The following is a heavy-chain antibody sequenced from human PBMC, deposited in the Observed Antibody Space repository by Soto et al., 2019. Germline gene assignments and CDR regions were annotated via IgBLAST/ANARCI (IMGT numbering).Heavy chain of an antibody. V-gene: IGHV4-31*03. CDR2: IYYSGST. J-gene: IGHJ6*02. CDR1: GGSISSGGYY. D-gene: IGHD6-6*01. CDR3: ARDRRSIAADTRYYGMDV. Sequence: SETLSLTCTVSGGSISSGGYYWSWIRQHPGKGLEWIGYIYYSGSTYYNPSLKSRVTISVDTSKNQFSLKLSSVTAADTAVYYCARDRRSIAADTRYYGMDVWGQGTTVTVS.